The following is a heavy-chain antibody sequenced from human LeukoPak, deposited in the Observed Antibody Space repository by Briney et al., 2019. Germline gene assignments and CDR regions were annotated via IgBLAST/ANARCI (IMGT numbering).Heavy chain of an antibody. Sequence: ASVKVSCKAFGYTFTSNYMHWVRQAPGQGPEWMGVISPSGGSTTYAQKFQGRVTMTTDTSTSTAYMELRSLRSDDTAVYYCAREQSVESFDYWGQGTLVTVSS. J-gene: IGHJ4*02. D-gene: IGHD3-3*01. CDR1: GYTFTSNY. V-gene: IGHV1-46*01. CDR3: AREQSVESFDY. CDR2: ISPSGGST.